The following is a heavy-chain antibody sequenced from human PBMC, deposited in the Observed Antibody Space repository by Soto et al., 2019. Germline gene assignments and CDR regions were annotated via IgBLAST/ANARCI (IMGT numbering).Heavy chain of an antibody. CDR2: ISNSGGST. V-gene: IGHV3-23*01. CDR1: GFSFSGYA. J-gene: IGHJ5*02. D-gene: IGHD5-12*01. CDR3: AKDQAGGWISHGYDH. Sequence: QLLQSGGDLVQPGGSLRLSCEASGFSFSGYAMSWVRQAPGKGLEWVSGISNSGGSTFYADSVKGRFTISRDNSEKTLFLQMNSLQVEDTAMYFCAKDQAGGWISHGYDHWGQGSRVAVSA.